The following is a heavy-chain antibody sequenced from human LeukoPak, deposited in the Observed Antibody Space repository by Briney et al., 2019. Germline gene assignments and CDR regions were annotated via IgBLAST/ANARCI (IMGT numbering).Heavy chain of an antibody. D-gene: IGHD2-15*01. Sequence: GGSLRLSCAASGFTFDDYGMHWVRQAPGKGLEWVSGISWNSGSIGYADSVKGRFTISRDNAKNSLYLQMNSLRAEDTALYYCAKDKQDGIMIFDAFDIWGQGTMVTVSS. CDR2: ISWNSGSI. J-gene: IGHJ3*02. CDR1: GFTFDDYG. CDR3: AKDKQDGIMIFDAFDI. V-gene: IGHV3-9*01.